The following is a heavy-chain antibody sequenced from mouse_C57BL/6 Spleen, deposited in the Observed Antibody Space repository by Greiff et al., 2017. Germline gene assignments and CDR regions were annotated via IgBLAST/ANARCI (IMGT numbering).Heavy chain of an antibody. D-gene: IGHD1-1*01. J-gene: IGHJ2*01. Sequence: QVQLQQSGAELVRPGASVTLSCKASGYTFTDYEMHWVKQTPVHGLEWIGAIDPETGGTAYNQKFKGKAILTADKSSSTAYMELRSLTSEDSAVYYGTRGAYYYGSSFDYWGQGTTLTVSS. CDR1: GYTFTDYE. CDR2: IDPETGGT. V-gene: IGHV1-15*01. CDR3: TRGAYYYGSSFDY.